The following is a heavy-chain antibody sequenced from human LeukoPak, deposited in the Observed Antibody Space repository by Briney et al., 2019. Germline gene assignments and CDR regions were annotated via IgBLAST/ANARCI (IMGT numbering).Heavy chain of an antibody. CDR1: GFTFSSYE. J-gene: IGHJ5*02. Sequence: PGGSLRLSCAASGFTFSSYEMNWIRQAPGKGLEWVSYISSSGSAIYYADSVKGRFTISRDNAKNSLYLQMNSLRAEDTAVYYCARDLRRIDPWGQGTLVTVSS. CDR3: ARDLRRIDP. D-gene: IGHD5/OR15-5a*01. V-gene: IGHV3-48*03. CDR2: ISSSGSAI.